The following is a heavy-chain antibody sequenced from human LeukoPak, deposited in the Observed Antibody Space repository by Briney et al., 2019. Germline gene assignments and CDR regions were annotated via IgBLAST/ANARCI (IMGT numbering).Heavy chain of an antibody. CDR1: GGSISSYY. CDR2: IYYSGST. CDR3: AREGSSMITFGGVIVTETNDDAFDI. Sequence: SETLSLTCTVSGGSISSYYWSWIRQPPGKGLEWIGYIYYSGSTNYNPSLKSRVTISVDTSKNQFSLKLSSVTAADTAVYYCAREGSSMITFGGVIVTETNDDAFDIWGQGTMVTVSS. D-gene: IGHD3-16*02. J-gene: IGHJ3*02. V-gene: IGHV4-59*12.